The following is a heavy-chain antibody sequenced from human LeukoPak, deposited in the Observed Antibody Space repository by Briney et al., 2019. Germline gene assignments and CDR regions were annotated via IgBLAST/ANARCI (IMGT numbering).Heavy chain of an antibody. CDR2: IYDSGST. Sequence: GSLRLSCTVSGGSISSYYWSWIRQPPGKGLEWIGYIYDSGSTNYNPSLKSRVTISVDTSKNQFSLKLSSVTAADTAVYYCACLTTADAFDIWGQGTMVTVSS. CDR1: GGSISSYY. CDR3: ACLTTADAFDI. D-gene: IGHD3-22*01. J-gene: IGHJ3*02. V-gene: IGHV4-59*01.